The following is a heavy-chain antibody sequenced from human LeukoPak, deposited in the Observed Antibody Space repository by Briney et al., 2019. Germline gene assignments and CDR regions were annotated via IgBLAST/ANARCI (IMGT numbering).Heavy chain of an antibody. CDR1: GGSFSGYY. CDR2: INHSGST. V-gene: IGHV4-34*01. J-gene: IGHJ4*02. D-gene: IGHD5-18*01. CDR3: ATPWGSYSYAPPYYFDY. Sequence: PSETLSLTCAVYGGSFSGYYWSWIRQPPGKGLEWIGEINHSGSTNYNPSLKSRVTISVDTSKNQFSLKLSSVTAADTAVYYCATPWGSYSYAPPYYFDYWGQGTLVTVSS.